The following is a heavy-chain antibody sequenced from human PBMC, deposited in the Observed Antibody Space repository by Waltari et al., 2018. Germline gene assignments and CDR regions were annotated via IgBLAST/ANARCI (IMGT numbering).Heavy chain of an antibody. V-gene: IGHV3-30*18. CDR2: TAFDGSDR. D-gene: IGHD2-15*01. CDR1: GFTFRTYA. CDR3: AKEKLPMTAHYYYGVDV. Sequence: QVQLVESGGGVVQPGRSLRLSCAASGFTFRTYAMHWVRQVPGKGLEWVAVTAFDGSDRYYADSVKGRFTISRDNSYNVLYLHMNSLRTEDTAVYYCAKEKLPMTAHYYYGVDVWGQGTTVTVS. J-gene: IGHJ6*02.